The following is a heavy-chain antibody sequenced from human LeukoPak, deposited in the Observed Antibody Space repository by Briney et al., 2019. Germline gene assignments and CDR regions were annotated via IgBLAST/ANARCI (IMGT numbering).Heavy chain of an antibody. V-gene: IGHV1-2*02. CDR1: GYTFTGYY. J-gene: IGHJ5*02. CDR2: INPNSGGT. D-gene: IGHD6-13*01. CDR3: ARGKLAAPGRTGYNWFDP. Sequence: GASVKVSSKASGYTFTGYYIPWVPQAPGQGLEWMGWINPNSGGTNYAQKFQGRVTMPRDTSITTAYMELSGLRSDDTAIYYCARGKLAAPGRTGYNWFDPWGQGTLVTVSS.